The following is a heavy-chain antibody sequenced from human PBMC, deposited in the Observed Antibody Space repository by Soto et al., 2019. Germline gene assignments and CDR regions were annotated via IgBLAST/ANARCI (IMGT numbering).Heavy chain of an antibody. CDR1: GFTFSSYW. D-gene: IGHD5-18*01. V-gene: IGHV3-74*01. J-gene: IGHJ4*02. CDR3: ARGRGYSYGSFDY. Sequence: EVQLVESGGGLVQPGGSLRFSCAASGFTFSSYWMHWVRQAPGKGLVWVSRINSDGSSTSYADSVKGRFTISRDNAKNTLYLQMNSLSDEDTAVYYCARGRGYSYGSFDYWGPGTLVTVSS. CDR2: INSDGSST.